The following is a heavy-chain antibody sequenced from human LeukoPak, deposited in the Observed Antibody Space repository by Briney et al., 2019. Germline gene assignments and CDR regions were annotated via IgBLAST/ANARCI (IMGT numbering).Heavy chain of an antibody. Sequence: ASVKVSCKASGYTFTGYYMHWVRQAPGQGLEWMGWINPNSGGTNYAQKFQGRVTMTRDTSISTAYMELSRLRSDDTAVYYCARDLGPDSSGYQEFDYWGQGTLVTVFS. CDR1: GYTFTGYY. V-gene: IGHV1-2*02. CDR3: ARDLGPDSSGYQEFDY. D-gene: IGHD3-22*01. J-gene: IGHJ4*02. CDR2: INPNSGGT.